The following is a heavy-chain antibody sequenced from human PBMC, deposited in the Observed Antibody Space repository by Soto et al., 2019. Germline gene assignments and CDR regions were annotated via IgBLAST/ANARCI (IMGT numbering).Heavy chain of an antibody. Sequence: GGSLRLSCAASGFTFSNAWMNWVRQAPGKGLEWVGRIKSKTDGGTTDYAAPVKGRFTISRDDSKNTLYLQMNSLKTEDTAVYYCTTVIRLELNYYYYGMDVWGQGTTVTVSS. J-gene: IGHJ6*02. CDR1: GFTFSNAW. CDR3: TTVIRLELNYYYYGMDV. CDR2: IKSKTDGGTT. V-gene: IGHV3-15*07. D-gene: IGHD1-1*01.